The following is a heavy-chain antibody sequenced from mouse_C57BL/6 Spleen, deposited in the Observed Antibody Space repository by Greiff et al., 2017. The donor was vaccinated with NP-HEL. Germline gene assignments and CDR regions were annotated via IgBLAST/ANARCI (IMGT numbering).Heavy chain of an antibody. J-gene: IGHJ4*01. CDR3: ARWKLRRYAMDY. D-gene: IGHD4-1*01. Sequence: VKLVESGAELVKPGASVKISCKASGYAFSSYWMNWVKQRPGKGREWIGQIYPGDGDTNYNGKFKGKATLTADKSSSTAYMQLSSLTSEDSAVYFCARWKLRRYAMDYWGQGTSVTVSS. CDR2: IYPGDGDT. V-gene: IGHV1-80*01. CDR1: GYAFSSYW.